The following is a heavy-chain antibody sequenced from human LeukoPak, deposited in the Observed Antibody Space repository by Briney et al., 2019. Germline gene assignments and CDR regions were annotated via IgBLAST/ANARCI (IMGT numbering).Heavy chain of an antibody. CDR1: GYTFTGYY. V-gene: IGHV1-2*02. CDR3: ARVKVGATIYYFDY. Sequence: ASVKVSCKASGYTFTGYYMHWVRQAPGQGLEWMGWINPNSGGTNYAQKFQGRVTTTRDTSISTAYMELSRLRSDDTAVYYCARVKVGATIYYFDYWGQGTLGTVSS. CDR2: INPNSGGT. J-gene: IGHJ4*02. D-gene: IGHD1-26*01.